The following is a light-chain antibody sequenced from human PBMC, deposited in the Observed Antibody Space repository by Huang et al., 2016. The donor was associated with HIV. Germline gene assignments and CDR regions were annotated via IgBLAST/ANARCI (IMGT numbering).Light chain of an antibody. CDR2: DAS. CDR3: QQRSNWPPVT. V-gene: IGKV3-11*01. J-gene: IGKJ4*01. Sequence: EIVLTQSPATLFLSPGERATLSCRASQSVSSHIAWYQQKPGQAPRLLIYDASNRATGIPARFSGSGSGTDFTLTISSLEPEDFAVYYCQQRSNWPPVTFGGGTKVEIK. CDR1: QSVSSH.